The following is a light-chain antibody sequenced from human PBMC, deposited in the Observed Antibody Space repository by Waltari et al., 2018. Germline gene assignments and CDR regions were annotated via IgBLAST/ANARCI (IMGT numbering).Light chain of an antibody. CDR3: QQYNNWPLYT. V-gene: IGKV3-15*01. Sequence: EIVMKQSPATLSVYLGARATLSCRASHSITSNLAWYQQKPGQAPRLLVYGASTRATGIPARFSGSGSGTEFTLTISSLQSEDFAVYHCQQYNNWPLYTFGQGTKLEIK. J-gene: IGKJ2*01. CDR2: GAS. CDR1: HSITSN.